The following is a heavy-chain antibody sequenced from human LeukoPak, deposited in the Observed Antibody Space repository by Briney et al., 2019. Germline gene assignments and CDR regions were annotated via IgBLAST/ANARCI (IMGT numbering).Heavy chain of an antibody. V-gene: IGHV3-23*01. CDR3: ARTLYGSGSYSFDY. CDR2: ISGSGGST. D-gene: IGHD3-10*01. Sequence: GGSLRLSCAASGFTFSSYAMSWVRQAPGKGLEWVSAISGSGGSTYYADSVKGRFTISRDNSKNTLYLQMNSLRAEDTAVYYCARTLYGSGSYSFDYWGQGTLVTVSS. CDR1: GFTFSSYA. J-gene: IGHJ4*02.